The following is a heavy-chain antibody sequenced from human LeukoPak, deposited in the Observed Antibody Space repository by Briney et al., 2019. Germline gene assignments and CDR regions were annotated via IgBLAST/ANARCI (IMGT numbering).Heavy chain of an antibody. CDR1: GGSFSGYY. D-gene: IGHD5-18*01. V-gene: IGHV4-34*01. CDR3: ARGHVDTAMADY. Sequence: PSETLSLTCAVYGGSFSGYYWSWIRQPPGKGLEWIGEINHSGSTNYNPSLKSRVTISVDTSKNQFSLKLSSVTAADTAVYYCARGHVDTAMADYWGQGTLVTVSS. J-gene: IGHJ4*02. CDR2: INHSGST.